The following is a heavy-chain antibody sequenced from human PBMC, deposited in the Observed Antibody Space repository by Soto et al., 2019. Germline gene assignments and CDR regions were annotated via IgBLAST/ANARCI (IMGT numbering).Heavy chain of an antibody. CDR3: ARTVLRYFDWLPYFDY. Sequence: AETLSLTCTVSGGSISSSSYYWGWIRQPPGKGLEWIGYIYYSGSTNYNPSLKSRVTISVDTSKNQFSLKLSSVTAADTAVYYCARTVLRYFDWLPYFDYWGQGTLVTVSS. J-gene: IGHJ4*02. CDR2: IYYSGST. D-gene: IGHD3-9*01. V-gene: IGHV4-61*05. CDR1: GGSISSSSYY.